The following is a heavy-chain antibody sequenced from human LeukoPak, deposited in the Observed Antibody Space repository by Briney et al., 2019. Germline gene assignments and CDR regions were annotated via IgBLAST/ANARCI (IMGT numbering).Heavy chain of an antibody. CDR2: INWNGGST. D-gene: IGHD2-2*01. V-gene: IGHV3-20*01. J-gene: IGHJ4*02. CDR3: AREGYCSSTSCPLDY. Sequence: GGSLRLSCAASGFTFSNYAMSWVRQVPGKGLEWVSGINWNGGSTGYADSVKGRFTISRDNAKNSLYLQMNSLRAEDTALYHCAREGYCSSTSCPLDYWGQGTLVTVSS. CDR1: GFTFSNYA.